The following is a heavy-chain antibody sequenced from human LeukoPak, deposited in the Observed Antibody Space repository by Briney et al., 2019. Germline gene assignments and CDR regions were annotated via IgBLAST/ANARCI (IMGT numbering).Heavy chain of an antibody. V-gene: IGHV3-23*01. Sequence: GGSLRLSCAASGYTFSGYAMSWVRQAPGKGLEWVSAICGSGGSTYYADSVKGRFTISRDNSKNTLYLQMNSLRAEDTAVYYCARDLYYDILTGYYSPGYFDYWGQGALVTVSS. CDR2: ICGSGGST. D-gene: IGHD3-9*01. CDR3: ARDLYYDILTGYYSPGYFDY. CDR1: GYTFSGYA. J-gene: IGHJ4*02.